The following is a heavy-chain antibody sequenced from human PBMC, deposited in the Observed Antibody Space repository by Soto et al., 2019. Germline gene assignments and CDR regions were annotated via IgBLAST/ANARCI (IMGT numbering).Heavy chain of an antibody. V-gene: IGHV1-69*06. Sequence: QVQLVQPGAEVQKPGSSVKVSCKASGGTFSSYAISWVRQAPGQGLEWMGGIIPIFGTANYAQKFQCRVMITVDKSTSKSETELSSLSSEDTAVYYCARDEEGSGSYADWCQGTLVTVSS. CDR3: ARDEEGSGSYAD. J-gene: IGHJ4*02. CDR1: GGTFSSYA. D-gene: IGHD1-26*01. CDR2: IIPIFGTA.